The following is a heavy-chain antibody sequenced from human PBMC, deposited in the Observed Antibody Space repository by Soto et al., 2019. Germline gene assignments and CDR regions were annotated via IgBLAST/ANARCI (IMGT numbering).Heavy chain of an antibody. J-gene: IGHJ6*02. CDR1: GFTFSSYS. V-gene: IGHV3-48*02. CDR3: ARVSYYYGMDV. CDR2: ISSSSTI. Sequence: GGSLRLSCAASGFTFSSYSMNWVRQAPGKGLEWVSYISSSSTIYYADSVKGRFTISRDNAKNSLYLQMNSLRDEDTAVYYCARVSYYYGMDVWGQGTTVTVSS.